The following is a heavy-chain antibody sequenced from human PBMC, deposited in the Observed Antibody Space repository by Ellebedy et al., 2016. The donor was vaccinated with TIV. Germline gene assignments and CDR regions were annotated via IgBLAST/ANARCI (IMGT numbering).Heavy chain of an antibody. Sequence: SETLSLXCAVYGGSFSGYYWSWIRQPPGKGLEWIGEINHSGSTNYNPSLKSRVTISVDTSKNQFSLKLSSVTAADTAVYYCARGGGLDIVVVPAPYYFDYWGQGTLVTVSS. J-gene: IGHJ4*02. V-gene: IGHV4-34*01. D-gene: IGHD2-2*03. CDR2: INHSGST. CDR3: ARGGGLDIVVVPAPYYFDY. CDR1: GGSFSGYY.